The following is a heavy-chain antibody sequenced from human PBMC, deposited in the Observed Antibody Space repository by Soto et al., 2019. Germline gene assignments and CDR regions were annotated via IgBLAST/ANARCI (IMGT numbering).Heavy chain of an antibody. D-gene: IGHD3-3*01. CDR2: IYSGGST. V-gene: IGHV3-53*01. CDR1: GFTFRSYT. CDR3: ARSSYYDFWSGYSNGMDV. Sequence: QPGGSLRLSCVASGFTFRSYTMNWVRQAPGKGLEWVSVIYSGGSTYYADSVKGRFTISRDNSKNTLYLQMNSLRAEDTAVYYCARSSYYDFWSGYSNGMDVWGQGTTVTVSS. J-gene: IGHJ6*02.